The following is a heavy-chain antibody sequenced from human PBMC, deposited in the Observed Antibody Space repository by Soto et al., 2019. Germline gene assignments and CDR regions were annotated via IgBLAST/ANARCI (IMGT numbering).Heavy chain of an antibody. CDR1: AFTFSSYD. CDR3: ARAPRYYYYGMDV. CDR2: IGTAGDT. J-gene: IGHJ6*02. Sequence: GGSLSLSCAASAFTFSSYDMHWVRQATGKGLKWVSAIGTAGDTYYQGSVKGRFTISRKNAKNSLFLQMNSLRAEDTAVYYCARAPRYYYYGMDVWGQGTTVTVS. V-gene: IGHV3-13*04.